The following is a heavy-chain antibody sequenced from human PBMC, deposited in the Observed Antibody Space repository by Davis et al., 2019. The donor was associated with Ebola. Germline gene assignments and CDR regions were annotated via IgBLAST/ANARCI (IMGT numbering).Heavy chain of an antibody. V-gene: IGHV4-39*07. Sequence: PSETLSLTCTVSGGSISSSSYYWGWIRQPPGKGLEWIGSIYYSGSTNYNPSLKSRVTMSVDTSKNQFSLKLSSVTAADTAVYYCARVSTIFGGGFDPWGQGTLVTVSS. D-gene: IGHD3-3*01. CDR3: ARVSTIFGGGFDP. J-gene: IGHJ5*02. CDR1: GGSISSSSYY. CDR2: IYYSGST.